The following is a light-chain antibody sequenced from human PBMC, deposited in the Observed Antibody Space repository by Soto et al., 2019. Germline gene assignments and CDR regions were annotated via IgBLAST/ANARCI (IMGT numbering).Light chain of an antibody. V-gene: IGKV1-5*03. Sequence: DIQMTQSPSTLSASVGDRVTITCRASQSIDSWLAWYQHKPGKPPKLLIFKASTLETGVPSRFSGSASETDFTLTISSLQPDDSATYYCQPYNSYSRTFGQGTKVEIK. CDR2: KAS. CDR3: QPYNSYSRT. CDR1: QSIDSW. J-gene: IGKJ1*01.